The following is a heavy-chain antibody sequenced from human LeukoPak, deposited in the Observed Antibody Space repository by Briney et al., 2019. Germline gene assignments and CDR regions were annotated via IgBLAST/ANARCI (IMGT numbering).Heavy chain of an antibody. J-gene: IGHJ4*01. CDR1: GGTFKDYY. CDR3: ARGRRYYYGSGFYY. V-gene: IGHV4-34*01. D-gene: IGHD3-10*01. CDR2: INHSGTI. Sequence: SETLSLTCAVYGGTFKDYYWTWIRQSPGKGLEWIGEINHSGTINSNPSLKSRVTISVDTSKNQFSLRLTSATAADAAIYYCARGRRYYYGSGFYYWGQGTLVTVST.